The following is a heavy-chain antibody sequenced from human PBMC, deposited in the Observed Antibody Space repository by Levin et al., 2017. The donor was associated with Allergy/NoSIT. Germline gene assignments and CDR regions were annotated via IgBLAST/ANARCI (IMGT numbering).Heavy chain of an antibody. CDR1: GFTFSDYY. Sequence: GESLKISCAASGFTFSDYYMSWIRQAPGKGLEWVSYISSSGSTIYYADSVKGRFTISRDNAKNSLYLQMNSLRAEDTAVYYCARAFTLATLDYWGQGTLVTVSS. CDR2: ISSSGSTI. V-gene: IGHV3-11*01. J-gene: IGHJ4*02. CDR3: ARAFTLATLDY.